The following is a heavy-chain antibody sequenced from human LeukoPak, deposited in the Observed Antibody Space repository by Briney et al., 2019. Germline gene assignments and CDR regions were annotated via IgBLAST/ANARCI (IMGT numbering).Heavy chain of an antibody. CDR1: GGSISSYY. CDR2: IYYSGST. CDR3: ARAGVVVPAAIRTDYYYYMDV. Sequence: SETLSLTCTVSGGSISSYYWSWIRQPPGKGLEWIGYIYYSGSTNYNPSLKSRVTMSVDTSKNQFSLKLSSVTAADTAVYYCARAGVVVPAAIRTDYYYYMDVWGKGTTVTVSS. V-gene: IGHV4-59*12. J-gene: IGHJ6*03. D-gene: IGHD2-2*02.